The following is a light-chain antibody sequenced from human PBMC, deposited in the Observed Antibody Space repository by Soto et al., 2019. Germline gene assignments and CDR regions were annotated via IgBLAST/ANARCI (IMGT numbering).Light chain of an antibody. Sequence: DIQITQSPSSLYASVGDRVTITCRASQSIRSYLNWYPQKPGKAPKVLIYAASSLQSGIPSRFSGSGAGTDCTRSISSLQPEDVATDYCRQSYSITWTFCQGTKVDIK. CDR2: AAS. V-gene: IGKV1-39*01. CDR3: RQSYSITWT. CDR1: QSIRSY. J-gene: IGKJ1*01.